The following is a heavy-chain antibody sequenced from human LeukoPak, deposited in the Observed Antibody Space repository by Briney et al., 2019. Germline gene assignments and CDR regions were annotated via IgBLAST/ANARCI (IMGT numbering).Heavy chain of an antibody. D-gene: IGHD3-3*01. Sequence: ASVKVSCKASGYTFTSYGISWVRQAPGQGLEWMGWISAYNGNTNYAQKLQGRVTMTTDTSTSTAYMELRSLRSDDTAVYYCATGLRFLEWSHVFDIWGQGTMVTVSS. CDR1: GYTFTSYG. V-gene: IGHV1-18*01. J-gene: IGHJ3*02. CDR2: ISAYNGNT. CDR3: ATGLRFLEWSHVFDI.